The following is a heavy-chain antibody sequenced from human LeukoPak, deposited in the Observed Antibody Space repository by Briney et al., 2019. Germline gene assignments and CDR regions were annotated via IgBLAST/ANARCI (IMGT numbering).Heavy chain of an antibody. CDR1: GYSFTSYW. CDR3: ARVPTMVRGVIHWFDP. Sequence: GESLKISCKGSGYSFTSYWIGWVRQMPGKGLEWMGIIYPGDSDTRYSPSFQDQVTISADKSISTAYLQWSSLKASDTAMYYCARVPTMVRGVIHWFDPWGQGTLVTVSS. J-gene: IGHJ5*02. D-gene: IGHD3-10*01. V-gene: IGHV5-51*01. CDR2: IYPGDSDT.